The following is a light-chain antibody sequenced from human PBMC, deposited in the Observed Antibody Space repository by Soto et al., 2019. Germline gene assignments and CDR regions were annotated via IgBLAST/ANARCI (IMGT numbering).Light chain of an antibody. J-gene: IGLJ2*01. Sequence: QSALTQPASVSGSPGQSITISCTGTSSDVGGYSFVSWYQQHPGKAPKLMIYDVSNRPSGVSNRFSGSKSGNTASLTISGLQAEDESDYYCRSYTSSSTLVVFGGGTKLTVL. CDR1: SSDVGGYSF. V-gene: IGLV2-14*01. CDR3: RSYTSSSTLVV. CDR2: DVS.